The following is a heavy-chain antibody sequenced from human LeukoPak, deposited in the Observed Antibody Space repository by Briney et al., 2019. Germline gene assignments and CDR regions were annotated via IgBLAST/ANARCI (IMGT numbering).Heavy chain of an antibody. Sequence: ASVKVSFKASGYTFTIYDINWVRQAPGQGLEWMGWMNPNSGNTGYAQKFQGRVTITRNTSISTAYMELSSLRSEDTAVFYCARDRAYDILTGYYGTQSEMYYFDSWGQGTLVTVSS. D-gene: IGHD3-9*01. CDR1: GYTFTIYD. CDR2: MNPNSGNT. J-gene: IGHJ4*02. V-gene: IGHV1-8*03. CDR3: ARDRAYDILTGYYGTQSEMYYFDS.